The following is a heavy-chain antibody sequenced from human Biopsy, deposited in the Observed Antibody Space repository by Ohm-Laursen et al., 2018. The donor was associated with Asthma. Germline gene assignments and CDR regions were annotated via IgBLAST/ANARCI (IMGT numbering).Heavy chain of an antibody. Sequence: SSVKVSCKSLGGTFNTYVIGWVRQAPGQGLEWMGGINSVFGTTTYPQKFQDRVTITADDSTGTVYMELSSLRSEDTAVYYCARKAGSCISRTCYSLDFWGQGTLVTVSS. CDR3: ARKAGSCISRTCYSLDF. CDR1: GGTFNTYV. D-gene: IGHD2-2*01. J-gene: IGHJ4*02. CDR2: INSVFGTT. V-gene: IGHV1-69*01.